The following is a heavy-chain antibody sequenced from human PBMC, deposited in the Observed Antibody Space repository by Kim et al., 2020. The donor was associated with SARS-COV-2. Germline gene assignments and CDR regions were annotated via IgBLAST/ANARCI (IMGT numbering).Heavy chain of an antibody. CDR1: GFIFSNSA. Sequence: GGSLRLSCAASGFIFSNSAMSWVRQVPGKGLEWVSGIRDSAYRTYYADSVKGRFTLSRDDSKNTLYLQMSSLRVEDTAIYYCAKDRNYEQPPYSFDIWGQGTMVTVSS. V-gene: IGHV3-23*01. D-gene: IGHD3-16*01. J-gene: IGHJ3*02. CDR2: IRDSAYRT. CDR3: AKDRNYEQPPYSFDI.